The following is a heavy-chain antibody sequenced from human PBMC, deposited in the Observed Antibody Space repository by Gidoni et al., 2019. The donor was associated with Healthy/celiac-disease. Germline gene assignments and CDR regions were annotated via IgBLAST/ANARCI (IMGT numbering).Heavy chain of an antibody. CDR3: ARMLEMIVGHGYYYGMDV. J-gene: IGHJ6*02. D-gene: IGHD3-22*01. V-gene: IGHV4-59*01. CDR1: GGSISSYY. Sequence: QVQLQESGPGLVKPSETLSLTCTVSGGSISSYYWSWIRQPPGKGLEWIGYIYYSGSTNYNPSLKSRVTISVDTSKNQFSLKLSSVTAADTAVYYCARMLEMIVGHGYYYGMDVWGQGTTVTVSS. CDR2: IYYSGST.